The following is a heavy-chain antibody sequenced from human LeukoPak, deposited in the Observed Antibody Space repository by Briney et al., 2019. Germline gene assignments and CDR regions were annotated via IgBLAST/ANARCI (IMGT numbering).Heavy chain of an antibody. J-gene: IGHJ2*01. CDR2: ISVYNDKS. D-gene: IGHD6-19*01. CDR1: GYTFTNYG. Sequence: ASVKVSCKASGYTFTNYGLTWVRQAPGQGLEWMGWISVYNDKSNYAQKFQGRVTMTADTSTRTAYLELRSLRSDDTAVYYCGRTVAGGGYWYFDLWGRGTLVTVSS. CDR3: GRTVAGGGYWYFDL. V-gene: IGHV1-18*01.